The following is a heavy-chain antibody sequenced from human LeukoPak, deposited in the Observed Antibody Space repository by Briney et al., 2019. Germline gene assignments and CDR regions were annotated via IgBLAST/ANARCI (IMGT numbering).Heavy chain of an antibody. CDR3: ARNPPKWEGDY. V-gene: IGHV3-48*02. J-gene: IGHJ4*01. Sequence: PGGSPRLFCAASGFTFSSYSMNWVRQAPGKGLEWVSYISSSSSTIYYADSVKGRFTISRDNAKKSVYLQMNSLRDEDTAVYYCARNPPKWEGDYWGNGNLVSVSS. D-gene: IGHD1-26*01. CDR2: ISSSSSTI. CDR1: GFTFSSYS.